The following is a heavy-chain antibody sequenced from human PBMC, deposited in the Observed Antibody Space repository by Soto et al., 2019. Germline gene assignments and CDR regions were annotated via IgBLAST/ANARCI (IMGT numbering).Heavy chain of an antibody. Sequence: GGSLRLSCAASGFTFSDYYMSWLRQAPGKGLEWVSYISPGSRYPAYADSVKGRFTISRDNAKRSLYLQMMSLTAEDTAIYYCVRGGGGGLFDPWGQGTMVTVSS. CDR2: ISPGSRYP. V-gene: IGHV3-11*06. D-gene: IGHD2-15*01. J-gene: IGHJ5*02. CDR1: GFTFSDYY. CDR3: VRGGGGGLFDP.